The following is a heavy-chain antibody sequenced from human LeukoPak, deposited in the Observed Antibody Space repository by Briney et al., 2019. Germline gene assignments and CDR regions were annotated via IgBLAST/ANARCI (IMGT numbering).Heavy chain of an antibody. V-gene: IGHV1-69*13. CDR1: GGTLSSYA. J-gene: IGHJ4*02. D-gene: IGHD3-22*01. Sequence: SVKVSCKASGGTLSSYAISWVRQAPGQGLEWMGGIIPLFRTANYAQKFQGKVTITADESTSTAYMELSSLRSEDTAVYYCARGWDYDSGGRPTAYVYWGQGTLVSVSS. CDR2: IIPLFRTA. CDR3: ARGWDYDSGGRPTAYVY.